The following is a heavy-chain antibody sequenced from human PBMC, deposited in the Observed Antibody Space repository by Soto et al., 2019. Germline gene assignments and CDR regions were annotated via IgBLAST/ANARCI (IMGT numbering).Heavy chain of an antibody. J-gene: IGHJ6*02. V-gene: IGHV4-4*07. CDR3: ARDQPRSIFGVVQVDYYGMDI. CDR1: GVSNGNYY. Sequence: PSETLSLTCTVSGVSNGNYYLSWIRQPAGKGLERIGRIFTSESTNYNPSLKSRVTMSADTSKNQLSLKLRSVTAADTAVYYCARDQPRSIFGVVQVDYYGMDIWGQGTTVTVSS. CDR2: IFTSEST. D-gene: IGHD3-3*01.